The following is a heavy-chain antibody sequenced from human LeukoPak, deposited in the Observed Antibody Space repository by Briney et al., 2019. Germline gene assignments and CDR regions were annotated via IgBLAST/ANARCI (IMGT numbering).Heavy chain of an antibody. CDR3: VIGRENRSLAVGFYF. D-gene: IGHD6-6*01. CDR1: GGSINSGGYY. V-gene: IGHV4-31*02. J-gene: IGHJ4*02. CDR2: IYFSGST. Sequence: SETLSLTWTVSGGSINSGGYYCNWIRQHPGKGLEWLGYIYFSGSTFYNSSLKSRVTMSVDTSKKLFSLKLSYVTAAVTAVYQCVIGRENRSLAVGFYFWGQGTLVTVSS.